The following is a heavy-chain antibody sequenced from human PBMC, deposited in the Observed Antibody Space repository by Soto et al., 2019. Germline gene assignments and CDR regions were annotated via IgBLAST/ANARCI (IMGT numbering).Heavy chain of an antibody. CDR3: ARGPIYSLDS. D-gene: IGHD4-4*01. V-gene: IGHV3-23*01. CDR1: EFTFSRYS. CDR2: ISGTGFST. J-gene: IGHJ5*01. Sequence: GGSLRLSCAASEFTFSRYSLSWVRQAPGKGLEWVSAISGTGFSTYYADSVKGRFTISRDNSRNTLYLHMNSLTVEDTALYHCARGPIYSLDSWGQGTQVTASS.